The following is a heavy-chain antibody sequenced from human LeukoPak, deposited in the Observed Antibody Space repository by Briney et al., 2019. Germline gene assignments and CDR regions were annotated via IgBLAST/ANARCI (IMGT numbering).Heavy chain of an antibody. J-gene: IGHJ4*02. CDR1: GVSISSGGYS. V-gene: IGHV4-30-2*01. CDR2: IYHSGST. D-gene: IGHD2-15*01. Sequence: SETLSLTCAVSGVSISSGGYSWSWIRQPPGKGLEWIGYIYHSGSTYYNPSLKSRVTISVDRSKNQFSLKLSSVTAADTAVYYCARESPYCSGGSCYDYWGQGTLVTVSS. CDR3: ARESPYCSGGSCYDY.